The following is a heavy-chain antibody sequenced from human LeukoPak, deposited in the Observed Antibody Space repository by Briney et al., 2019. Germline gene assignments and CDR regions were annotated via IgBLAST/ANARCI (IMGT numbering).Heavy chain of an antibody. J-gene: IGHJ4*02. CDR3: ARIGHCGWCFDY. Sequence: PGGSLRLSCAASGFTFSSYWMTWVRQAPGKGLEWVAKIKKGGGEIYYVDSVRGRFTISRDNAKKSVHLQMNSLRAEDTAVYYCARIGHCGWCFDYWGQGTLVTVSS. D-gene: IGHD2-21*01. CDR1: GFTFSSYW. V-gene: IGHV3-7*04. CDR2: IKKGGGEI.